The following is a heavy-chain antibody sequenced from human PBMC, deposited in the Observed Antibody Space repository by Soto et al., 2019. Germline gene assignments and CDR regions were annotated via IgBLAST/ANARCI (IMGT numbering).Heavy chain of an antibody. Sequence: QVQVVQSGAEVKKPGSSVKVSCKASGGTFSNYTISWVRQAPGQGLEWMGRIIPMLGMANYAQKFQGRGTXXXDXXTSTAYMELSSLRSDDTAVYYCAREAGLVVVTAMPYWYFDLWGRGTLVTVSS. CDR1: GGTFSNYT. CDR2: IIPMLGMA. CDR3: AREAGLVVVTAMPYWYFDL. J-gene: IGHJ2*01. D-gene: IGHD2-21*02. V-gene: IGHV1-69*08.